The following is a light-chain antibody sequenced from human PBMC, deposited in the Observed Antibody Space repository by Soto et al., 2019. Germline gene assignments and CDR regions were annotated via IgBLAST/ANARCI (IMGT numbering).Light chain of an antibody. V-gene: IGKV1-12*01. Sequence: DIQMTQSPSSVSASIGDRVTITCRASQDIDSWLAWFQQKRGEAPRLLIYAAISLHSGVPSRFSGAGSGTDFSLTISSLQPEDFATYFCQQGNSFPLTFGGGTKVEIK. CDR1: QDIDSW. J-gene: IGKJ4*01. CDR2: AAI. CDR3: QQGNSFPLT.